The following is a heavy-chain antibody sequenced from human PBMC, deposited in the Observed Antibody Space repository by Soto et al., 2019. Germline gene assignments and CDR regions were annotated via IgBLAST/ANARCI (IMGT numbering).Heavy chain of an antibody. CDR3: ARDYMAVVD. CDR1: GSSISSGSYY. J-gene: IGHJ4*02. D-gene: IGHD2-15*01. CDR2: IYHSGST. V-gene: IGHV4-31*03. Sequence: QVQLQESGPGLVKPSQTLSLTCTVSGSSISSGSYYWSWIRQHPGKGLEWIGYIYHSGSTYYNPSLRSRATISLDTSKNQFSLKLSSVTAADTAVYYCARDYMAVVDWGQGTLVTVSS.